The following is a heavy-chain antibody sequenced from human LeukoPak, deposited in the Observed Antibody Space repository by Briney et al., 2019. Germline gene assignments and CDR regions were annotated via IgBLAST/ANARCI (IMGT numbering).Heavy chain of an antibody. V-gene: IGHV4-30-2*01. D-gene: IGHD1-26*01. CDR3: ARSEDSGSYFSFDY. Sequence: SQTLSLTCSVSGDYINNGGHYWSWIRQPPGKTLEYIGYISHRGSTYYNPSLKSRLTITVDGSRNQFSLKLRSVTAADTAVYYCARSEDSGSYFSFDYWGQGTLVAVSS. CDR1: GDYINNGGHY. J-gene: IGHJ4*02. CDR2: ISHRGST.